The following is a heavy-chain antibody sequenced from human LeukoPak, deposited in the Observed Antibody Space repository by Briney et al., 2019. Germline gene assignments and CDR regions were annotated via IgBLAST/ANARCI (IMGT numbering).Heavy chain of an antibody. V-gene: IGHV1-18*01. J-gene: IGHJ4*02. Sequence: ASVKVSCKASGYTFTSYGISWVRQAPGQGLEWMGWISAYNGNTNYAQKLQGRVTMTTDTSTSTAYMELRSLRSYDTAVYYCARDDYGDYLYYFDYWGQGTLVTVSS. CDR1: GYTFTSYG. CDR3: ARDDYGDYLYYFDY. CDR2: ISAYNGNT. D-gene: IGHD4-17*01.